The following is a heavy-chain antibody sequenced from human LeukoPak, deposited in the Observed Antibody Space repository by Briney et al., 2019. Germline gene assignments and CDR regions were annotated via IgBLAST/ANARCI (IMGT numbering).Heavy chain of an antibody. J-gene: IGHJ4*02. CDR3: ASPVKYYDTWSGYPPFDY. V-gene: IGHV1-69*01. D-gene: IGHD3-3*01. CDR1: GGTFSSYA. Sequence: SVKVSCKASGGTFSSYAISWVRQAPGQGLEWVGGIIPMSGTANYAQKFQGRVTITADESTSTAYMELSSLRSEDTAIYYCASPVKYYDTWSGYPPFDYWGQGTLVTVSS. CDR2: IIPMSGTA.